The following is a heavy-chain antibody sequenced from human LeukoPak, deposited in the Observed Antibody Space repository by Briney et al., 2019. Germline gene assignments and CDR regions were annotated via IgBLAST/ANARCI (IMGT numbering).Heavy chain of an antibody. V-gene: IGHV4-34*01. CDR3: ARVNTQGVPSP. CDR1: GGSFSGYY. D-gene: IGHD3-16*01. J-gene: IGHJ5*02. CDR2: INHSGRT. Sequence: SETLSLTCAVSGGSFSGYYWTWIRQPPGKGLEWIGEINHSGRTNYNPSLKSRVIISVDTSKNQFSLKLSSVTAADTAVYYCARVNTQGVPSPWGQGILVTVSS.